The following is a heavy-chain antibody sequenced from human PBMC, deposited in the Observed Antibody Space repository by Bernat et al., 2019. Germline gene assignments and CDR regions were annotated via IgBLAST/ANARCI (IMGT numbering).Heavy chain of an antibody. Sequence: EVQLVQSGAEVKKPGESLRISCKGSGYSFTSYWISWVRQMPGKGLEWMGRIDPSDSYTNYSPSFQGHVTISADKAISTAYLQWSSLKASDTAMYYCARQGNSLNWFDPWGQGTLVTVSS. CDR3: ARQGNSLNWFDP. V-gene: IGHV5-10-1*03. J-gene: IGHJ5*02. D-gene: IGHD4-23*01. CDR1: GYSFTSYW. CDR2: IDPSDSYT.